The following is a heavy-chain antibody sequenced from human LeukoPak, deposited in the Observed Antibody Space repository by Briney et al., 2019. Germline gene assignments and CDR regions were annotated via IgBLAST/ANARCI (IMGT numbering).Heavy chain of an antibody. CDR1: GGSVSSYY. J-gene: IGHJ3*02. V-gene: IGHV4-59*02. CDR3: ARARYANAWYAFDI. Sequence: PSETLSLTCTVSGGSVSSYYWSCIPRPPGRGLEWIAYLSHSGSSDSDPSLTSRVTTLVDTSKNQFSLKLTSVTAADTAVYYCARARYANAWYAFDIWGHGTMVTVSP. CDR2: LSHSGSS. D-gene: IGHD2-2*01.